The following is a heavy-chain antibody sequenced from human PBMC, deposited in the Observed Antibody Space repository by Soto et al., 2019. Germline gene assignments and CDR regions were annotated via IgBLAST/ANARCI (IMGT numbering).Heavy chain of an antibody. CDR3: ARERIAYFAY. V-gene: IGHV3-33*01. Sequence: GRSLGLSCAAPGVTLSRANMHWVRQAPGKGLEWVAVIWYEGSNKYYADSVKGRFTISRDNSKNTLYLQMNSLRAEDTAVYYCARERIAYFAYWGQGTLVTASS. CDR1: GVTLSRAN. CDR2: IWYEGSNK. D-gene: IGHD6-13*01. J-gene: IGHJ4*02.